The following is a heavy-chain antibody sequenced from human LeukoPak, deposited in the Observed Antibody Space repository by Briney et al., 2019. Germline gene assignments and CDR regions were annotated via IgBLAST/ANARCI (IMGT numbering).Heavy chain of an antibody. J-gene: IGHJ4*02. Sequence: PGGSLRLSCEASGFTFSIFPMHWVRQAPGKGLEWVALISSGSEKYYADSVKGRFTNSRDNSKNMLYLQMNSLRADDTAVYYCARDLELSAVYYFDSWGQGTLVIVSS. CDR2: ISSGSEK. CDR1: GFTFSIFP. D-gene: IGHD3-3*01. V-gene: IGHV3-30*04. CDR3: ARDLELSAVYYFDS.